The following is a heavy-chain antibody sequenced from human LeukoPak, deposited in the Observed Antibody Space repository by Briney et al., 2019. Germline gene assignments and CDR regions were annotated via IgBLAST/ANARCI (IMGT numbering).Heavy chain of an antibody. V-gene: IGHV1-69*05. CDR1: GGTFSSYA. CDR2: IIPIFGTA. J-gene: IGHJ3*02. D-gene: IGHD3-3*01. CDR3: ATPNTPTFWSGYSDAFDI. Sequence: SVKVSCKASGGTFSSYAISWVRQAPGQGLEWMGGIIPIFGTANYAQKFQGRVTITTDESTSTAYMELSSLRSEDTAVYYCATPNTPTFWSGYSDAFDIWGQGTMVTVSS.